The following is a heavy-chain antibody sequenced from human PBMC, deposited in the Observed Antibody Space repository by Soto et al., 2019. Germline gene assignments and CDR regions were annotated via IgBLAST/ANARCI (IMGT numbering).Heavy chain of an antibody. D-gene: IGHD2-2*01. Sequence: QVQLVQSGVEVKKPGASVKVSCKASGYTFTGSGISWVRQAPGQGLEWMGWISGYNGNTNYAQKFQGRVTMTTDTSTSTAYMELRSLRSDDTAVYYCARQGSMPYYYYGMDVWDQGTTVTVSS. J-gene: IGHJ6*02. CDR2: ISGYNGNT. CDR3: ARQGSMPYYYYGMDV. V-gene: IGHV1-18*01. CDR1: GYTFTGSG.